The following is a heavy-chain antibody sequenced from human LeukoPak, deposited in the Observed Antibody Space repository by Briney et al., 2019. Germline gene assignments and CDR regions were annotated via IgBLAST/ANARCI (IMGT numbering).Heavy chain of an antibody. J-gene: IGHJ3*01. CDR3: ARAGGDYCGGDCFGVFDL. V-gene: IGHV3-53*04. D-gene: IGHD2-21*02. CDR2: IYSGGTK. CDR1: GFTVSSHK. Sequence: GGSLTLSCAASGFTVSSHKMKWVREALGKRLEWVSIIYSGGTKYYADSVRGRFTISRHNSKNTLYLQMNSLRAEDTAVYYCARAGGDYCGGDCFGVFDLWGQGTMVTVSS.